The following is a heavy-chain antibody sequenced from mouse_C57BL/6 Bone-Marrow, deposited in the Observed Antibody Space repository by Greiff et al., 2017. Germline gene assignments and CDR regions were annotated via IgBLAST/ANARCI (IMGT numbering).Heavy chain of an antibody. D-gene: IGHD2-1*01. V-gene: IGHV1-81*01. CDR1: GYTFTSYG. CDR3: ARCASYGNYGAD. CDR2: IYPRSGNT. Sequence: QVQLKQSGAELARPGASVKLSCKASGYTFTSYGISWVKQRTGQGLEWIGEIYPRSGNTYYNEKFKGKATLTADKASSTAYVELRSLTSEDSAVYVCARCASYGNYGADWGQGTLVTVSA. J-gene: IGHJ3*01.